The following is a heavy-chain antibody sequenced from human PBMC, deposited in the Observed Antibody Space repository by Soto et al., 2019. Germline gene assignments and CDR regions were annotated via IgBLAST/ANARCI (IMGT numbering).Heavy chain of an antibody. CDR3: AKGLYWSGSSWYHYCFDY. V-gene: IGHV3-23*01. CDR1: GFTFTSYA. Sequence: GGSLRLSCAASGFTFTSYAMSWVRQAPGKGLEWVSGITAHADRTFYADSVKGRFTVSRDNAQNTLYLQMNSLRAEDTAIYYCAKGLYWSGSSWYHYCFDYWGQGTRVTVSS. CDR2: ITAHADRT. D-gene: IGHD6-13*01. J-gene: IGHJ4*02.